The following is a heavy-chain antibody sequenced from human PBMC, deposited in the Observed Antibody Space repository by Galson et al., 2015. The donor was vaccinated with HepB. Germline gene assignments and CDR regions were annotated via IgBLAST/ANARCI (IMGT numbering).Heavy chain of an antibody. D-gene: IGHD5-12*01. J-gene: IGHJ4*02. Sequence: SLRLSCAASGFTFDNYAMGWFRQAPGKGLEWVGFIRKKSYGGTTEYAASVKGRFTISRDDSKSIAYLQMNSLKTEDTALYYCSRDAKGGYGPFDYWGQGTLVTVSS. V-gene: IGHV3-49*03. CDR2: IRKKSYGGTT. CDR3: SRDAKGGYGPFDY. CDR1: GFTFDNYA.